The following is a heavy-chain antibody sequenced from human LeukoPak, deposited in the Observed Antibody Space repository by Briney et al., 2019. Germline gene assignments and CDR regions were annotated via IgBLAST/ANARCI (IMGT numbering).Heavy chain of an antibody. V-gene: IGHV4-34*01. D-gene: IGHD3-22*01. Sequence: SETLSLTCAVYGGSFSGCHWTWIRQSPGKGLEWIGDINPSGSTYYNPSLKSRLTISVDTSKNQFSLKLRSVTAADTAVYYCARGRHDITMIVVVMTSVFYYLDVWGKGTTVTVS. CDR3: ARGRHDITMIVVVMTSVFYYLDV. CDR2: INPSGST. J-gene: IGHJ6*03. CDR1: GGSFSGCH.